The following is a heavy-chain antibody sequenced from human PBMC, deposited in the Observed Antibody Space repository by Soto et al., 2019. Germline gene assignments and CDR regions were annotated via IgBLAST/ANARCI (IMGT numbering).Heavy chain of an antibody. CDR2: IFYSGST. Sequence: SETLSLTCTVSGDSVRRGSYYWSWIRQPPGKGLEWIGHIFYSGSTTYNPSLQSRVTITLNTSKNQFSLKLTSVTAADTAMYFCARDTGYFDGSGYYYGLDSWGQGTLVTVSS. V-gene: IGHV4-61*01. CDR3: ARDTGYFDGSGYYYGLDS. CDR1: GDSVRRGSYY. J-gene: IGHJ5*01. D-gene: IGHD3-22*01.